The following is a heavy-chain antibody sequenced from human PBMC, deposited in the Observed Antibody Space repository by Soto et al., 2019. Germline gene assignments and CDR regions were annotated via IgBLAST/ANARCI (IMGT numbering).Heavy chain of an antibody. CDR2: INPSGGST. D-gene: IGHD6-13*01. CDR3: ARIPRDRYSSSCYLFDY. V-gene: IGHV1-46*01. Sequence: ASVKVSCKASGYTFTSYYMHWVRQAPGQGLEWMGIINPSGGSTSYAQKFQGRVTMTRDTSTSTVYMELSSLRSEDTAVYYCARIPRDRYSSSCYLFDYWGQGTLVTVS. J-gene: IGHJ4*02. CDR1: GYTFTSYY.